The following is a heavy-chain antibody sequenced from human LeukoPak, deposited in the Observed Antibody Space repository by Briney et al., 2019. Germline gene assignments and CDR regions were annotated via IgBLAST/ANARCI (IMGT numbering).Heavy chain of an antibody. CDR3: ATLDVSGVVF. Sequence: GASVKVSCKASGYTFTSHDIKWVRQATGQGLEWMGRINPNNGIAGYSQKFQGTVTMTTNTSISTAYMELSSLRSHDTAVYYCATLDVSGVVFWGQGTMVTVSS. D-gene: IGHD2-21*01. CDR2: INPNNGIA. V-gene: IGHV1-8*02. J-gene: IGHJ3*01. CDR1: GYTFTSHD.